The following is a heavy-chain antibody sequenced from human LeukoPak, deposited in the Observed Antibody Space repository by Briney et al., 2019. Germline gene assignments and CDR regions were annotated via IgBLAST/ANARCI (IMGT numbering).Heavy chain of an antibody. V-gene: IGHV4-30-2*01. Sequence: SETLSLTCAVSGGSISSGGYSWSWIRQPPGKGLEWIGYIYHSGSTYYNPSLKSRVTISVDRSKNQFSLKLSSVTAADTDVYYCARGRDIVVVPAATAWFDPWGQGTLVTVSS. J-gene: IGHJ5*02. CDR1: GGSISSGGYS. D-gene: IGHD2-2*01. CDR2: IYHSGST. CDR3: ARGRDIVVVPAATAWFDP.